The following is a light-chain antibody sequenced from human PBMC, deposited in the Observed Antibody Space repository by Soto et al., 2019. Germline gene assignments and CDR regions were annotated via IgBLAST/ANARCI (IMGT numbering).Light chain of an antibody. V-gene: IGKV3-15*01. J-gene: IGKJ4*01. CDR1: QSVSSN. CDR3: QQYNNCPLT. CDR2: GAS. Sequence: EIVMTQSPATLSVSPGERATLSCRASQSVSSNLAWYQQKPGQAPRLLIYGASTRATGIPGRFSGSGSGTEFTLTISILQSEDFAVYSCQQYNNCPLTFGGVTKVEIK.